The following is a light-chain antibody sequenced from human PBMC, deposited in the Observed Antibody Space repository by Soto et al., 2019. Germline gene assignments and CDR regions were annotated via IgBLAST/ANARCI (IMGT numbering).Light chain of an antibody. CDR1: SSNIGAGYD. Sequence: QSVLTQPPSVSGAPGQRVTISCTGSSSNIGAGYDVHWYQQFPGTAPKLLIYGNSNRPSGVPDRFSGSKSGTSASLAITGLQAEDEADYYCCAYAGRSTYVFGTGTKVTVL. J-gene: IGLJ1*01. V-gene: IGLV1-40*01. CDR3: CAYAGRSTYV. CDR2: GNS.